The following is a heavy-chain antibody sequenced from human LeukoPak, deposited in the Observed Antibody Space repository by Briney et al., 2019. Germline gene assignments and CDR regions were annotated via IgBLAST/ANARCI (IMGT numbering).Heavy chain of an antibody. J-gene: IGHJ6*03. D-gene: IGHD5-12*01. CDR3: ARSLLTRGYVNYYMDV. CDR2: INYSGST. CDR1: GGSISSTFYY. V-gene: IGHV4-39*07. Sequence: SETLSLTCTVSGGSISSTFYYWGWIRQPPGKGLEWIGSINYSGSTYYNPSLKSRVTISVDTSKNQFSLKLSSVTAADTAVYYCARSLLTRGYVNYYMDVWGKGTTVTVSS.